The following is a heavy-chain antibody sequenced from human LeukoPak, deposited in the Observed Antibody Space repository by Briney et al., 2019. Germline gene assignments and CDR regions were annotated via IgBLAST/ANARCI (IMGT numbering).Heavy chain of an antibody. CDR2: INHSGST. CDR1: GGSFSGYY. Sequence: SETLSLTCAVYGGSFSGYYWSWIRQPPGKGLEWIGEINHSGSTNYNPSLKSRVTISVDTSKNQFSLKLSSVTAADTAVYYCARKLWFGEPHFDYWGQGTLVTVSS. V-gene: IGHV4-34*01. CDR3: ARKLWFGEPHFDY. J-gene: IGHJ4*02. D-gene: IGHD3-10*01.